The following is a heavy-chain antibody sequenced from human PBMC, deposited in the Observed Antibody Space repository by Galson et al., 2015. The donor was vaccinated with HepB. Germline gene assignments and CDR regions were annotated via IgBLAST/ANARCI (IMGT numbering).Heavy chain of an antibody. D-gene: IGHD3-3*01. J-gene: IGHJ5*02. CDR2: IYSSGST. Sequence: TLSLTCTVSGGSVSNGNYYWSWIRQLPGKGLEWIGYIYSSGSTYYNPSLKSRVIISTDTSKNHFSLRLSSLTAADTAVYYCARSLRLLEWPYNWFDPWGQGTLVTVSS. CDR1: GGSVSNGNYY. CDR3: ARSLRLLEWPYNWFDP. V-gene: IGHV4-31*03.